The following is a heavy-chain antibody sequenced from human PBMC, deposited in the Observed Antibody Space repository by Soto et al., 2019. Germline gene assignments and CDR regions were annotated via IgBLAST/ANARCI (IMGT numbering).Heavy chain of an antibody. CDR3: ARDRSYYDFWTGFDP. J-gene: IGHJ5*02. V-gene: IGHV3-30-3*01. D-gene: IGHD3-3*01. CDR1: GFTFSSYA. CDR2: ISYDGSNK. Sequence: QVQLVESGGGVVQPGRSLRLSCAASGFTFSSYAMHLVRQAPGKGLEWVAVISYDGSNKYYADSVKGRFTISRDNSKNTLYLQMNSLRAEDTAVYYCARDRSYYDFWTGFDPWGQGTLVTVSS.